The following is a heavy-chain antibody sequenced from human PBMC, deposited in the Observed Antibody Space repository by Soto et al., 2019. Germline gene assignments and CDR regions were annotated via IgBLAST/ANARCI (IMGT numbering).Heavy chain of an antibody. D-gene: IGHD6-19*01. V-gene: IGHV1-3*01. J-gene: IGHJ4*02. Sequence: SVKVSCKASGYTFTSYAMHWVRQAPGQRLEWMGWINADNGNTKYSQKFQGRVTITRDTSASTAYMELSSLRSEDTAVYYCASVGYSSGWYYFDYWGQGTLVTVSS. CDR3: ASVGYSSGWYYFDY. CDR2: INADNGNT. CDR1: GYTFTSYA.